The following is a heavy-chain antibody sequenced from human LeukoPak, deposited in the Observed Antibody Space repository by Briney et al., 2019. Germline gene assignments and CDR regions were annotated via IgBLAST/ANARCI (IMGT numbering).Heavy chain of an antibody. CDR1: GFTFSSYA. V-gene: IGHV3-23*01. CDR2: ISGSGGST. Sequence: GGSLRLSCAASGFTFSSYAMGWVRQAPGKGLEWVSAISGSGGSTYYADSVKGRFTISRDNSKNTLYLQMNSLRAEDTAVYYCAKVDRPYYYYGMDVWGKGTTVTVSS. CDR3: AKVDRPYYYYGMDV. J-gene: IGHJ6*04.